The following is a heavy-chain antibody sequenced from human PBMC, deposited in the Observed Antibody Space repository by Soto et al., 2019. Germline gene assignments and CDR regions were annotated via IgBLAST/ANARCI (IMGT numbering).Heavy chain of an antibody. CDR1: GFTLSNYW. CDR3: ARDLIAKDAFDI. D-gene: IGHD2-8*01. J-gene: IGHJ3*02. V-gene: IGHV3-74*01. CDR2: INSDGTNT. Sequence: EVPLVESGGDLVQPGGSLRLSCEASGFTLSNYWIHWVRQAPGKGLVWVSRINSDGTNTRYADSVRGRFAISRDNAKNTVYLQMNSLRAEDTAVYYCARDLIAKDAFDIWGQGTMVTVSS.